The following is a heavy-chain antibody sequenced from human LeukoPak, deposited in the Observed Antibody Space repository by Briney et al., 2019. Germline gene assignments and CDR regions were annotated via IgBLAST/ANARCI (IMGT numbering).Heavy chain of an antibody. CDR2: IIPIFGTA. V-gene: IGHV1-69*05. Sequence: SVKVSCKASGYTFSTYDINWVRQATGQGLEWMGGIIPIFGTANYAQKFQGRVTITTDESTSTAYMELSSLRSEDTAVYYCARAATSTINYYYYMDVWGKGTTVTVSS. CDR1: GYTFSTYD. D-gene: IGHD5-24*01. CDR3: ARAATSTINYYYYMDV. J-gene: IGHJ6*03.